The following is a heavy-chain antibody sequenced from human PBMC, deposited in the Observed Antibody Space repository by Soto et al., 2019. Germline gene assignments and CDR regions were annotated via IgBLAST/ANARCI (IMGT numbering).Heavy chain of an antibody. J-gene: IGHJ5*01. V-gene: IGHV3-33*08. CDR2: IWYDGSYK. Sequence: GGSLRLSWAATRSTFSSYTMIRARQAPGKGLEWVAVIWYDGSYKYYADSVKGRFTISRDNSKNTLYLQMNSLRAEETAMYYCARDLHDYGSFRFYPWCQENLVAVSS. D-gene: IGHD4-17*01. CDR1: RSTFSSYT. CDR3: ARDLHDYGSFRFYP.